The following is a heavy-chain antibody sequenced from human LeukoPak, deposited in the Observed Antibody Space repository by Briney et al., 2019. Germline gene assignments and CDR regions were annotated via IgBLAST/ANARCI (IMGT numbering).Heavy chain of an antibody. CDR1: GGSISMASYY. D-gene: IGHD5-18*01. CDR3: ARRPEYNNGYRVFWFDL. CDR2: TYYSGTT. Sequence: SETLSLTCTVSGGSISMASYYWGWIRQPPGKGLEWIGSTYYSGTTYYNPSLKSRVTISVDTSKNQVSLRVNSVTAADPAVYYCARRPEYNNGYRVFWFDLWGQGTLVTVSS. J-gene: IGHJ5*02. V-gene: IGHV4-39*01.